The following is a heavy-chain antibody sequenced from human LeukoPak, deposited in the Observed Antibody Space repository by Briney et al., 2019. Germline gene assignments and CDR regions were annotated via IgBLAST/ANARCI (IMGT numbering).Heavy chain of an antibody. V-gene: IGHV4-39*01. CDR2: IYYSGST. Sequence: SETLSLTCTVSGGSISSSSYYWGWIRQPPGKGLEWIGSIYYSGSTYYNPSLKRRVTISVDTSKNQFSLKLSSVTAADTAVYCCASRFDYWGQGTLVTVSS. CDR1: GGSISSSSYY. CDR3: ASRFDY. J-gene: IGHJ4*02.